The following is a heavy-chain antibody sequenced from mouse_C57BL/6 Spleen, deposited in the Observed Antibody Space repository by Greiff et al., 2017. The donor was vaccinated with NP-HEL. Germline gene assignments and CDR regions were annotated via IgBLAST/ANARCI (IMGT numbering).Heavy chain of an antibody. CDR3: ARWDTTAGYFDV. J-gene: IGHJ1*03. D-gene: IGHD1-2*01. CDR1: GYTFTSYW. Sequence: VQLQQPGAELVMPGASVKLSCKASGYTFTSYWMHWVKQRPGQGLEWIGEIDPSDSYTNYNQKFKGKSTLTVDKSSSTAYMQLSSLTSEDSAVYYCARWDTTAGYFDVWGTGTTVTVSS. V-gene: IGHV1-69*01. CDR2: IDPSDSYT.